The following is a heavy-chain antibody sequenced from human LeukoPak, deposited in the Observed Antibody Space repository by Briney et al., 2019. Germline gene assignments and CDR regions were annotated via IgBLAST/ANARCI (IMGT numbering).Heavy chain of an antibody. V-gene: IGHV4-34*01. D-gene: IGHD2-2*01. J-gene: IGHJ4*02. CDR2: INHSGST. CDR1: GGSFSGYY. CDR3: ARGRGSGYCSSTSCSYFDY. Sequence: PSETLSLTCAVYGGSFSGYYWSWIRQPPGKGLEWIGEINHSGSTNYNPSLKSRVTISVDTSKNQFSLKLSSVTAADTAVYYCARGRGSGYCSSTSCSYFDYWGQGTLVTVSS.